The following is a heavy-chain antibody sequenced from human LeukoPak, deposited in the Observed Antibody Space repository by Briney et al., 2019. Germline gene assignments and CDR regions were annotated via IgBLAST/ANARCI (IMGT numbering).Heavy chain of an antibody. Sequence: SETLSLTCTVSGGSISSYYWSWIRQPPGKGLEWIGYIYYSGSTNYNPSLKNRVTISVDTSKNQFSLKLSSVTAADTAVYYCARRHTYYYDSSGYPLDAFDIWGQGTMVTVSS. V-gene: IGHV4-59*01. D-gene: IGHD3-22*01. CDR1: GGSISSYY. J-gene: IGHJ3*02. CDR3: ARRHTYYYDSSGYPLDAFDI. CDR2: IYYSGST.